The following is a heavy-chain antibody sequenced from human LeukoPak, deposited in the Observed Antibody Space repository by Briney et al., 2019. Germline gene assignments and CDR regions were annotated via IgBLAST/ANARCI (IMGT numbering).Heavy chain of an antibody. J-gene: IGHJ6*04. CDR1: GFTFSSYA. Sequence: GGSLRLSCAASGFTFSSYAMHWVRQAPGKGLEWVAVISYDGSDKYYADSVKGRFTISRDNSKNTLYLQMNSLRAEDTAVYYCAELGITMIGGVWGKGTTVTISS. D-gene: IGHD3-10*02. V-gene: IGHV3-30*04. CDR2: ISYDGSDK. CDR3: AELGITMIGGV.